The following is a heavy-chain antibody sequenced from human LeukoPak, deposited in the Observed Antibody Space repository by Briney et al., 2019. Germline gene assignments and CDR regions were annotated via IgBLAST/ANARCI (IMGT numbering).Heavy chain of an antibody. CDR3: ARNKRYFDWLFWDY. J-gene: IGHJ4*02. Sequence: ASVKVSCKASGGTFSSYTISWVRQAPGQGLEWMGRIIPILGIANYAQKFQGRVTITADKSTSTAYMELSSLRSEDTAVYYCARNKRYFDWLFWDYWGQGTLVTVSS. CDR2: IIPILGIA. D-gene: IGHD3-9*01. V-gene: IGHV1-69*02. CDR1: GGTFSSYT.